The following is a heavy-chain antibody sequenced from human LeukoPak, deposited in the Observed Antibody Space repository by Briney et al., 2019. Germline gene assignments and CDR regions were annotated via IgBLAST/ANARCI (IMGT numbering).Heavy chain of an antibody. CDR1: GYTFTDYY. D-gene: IGHD6-6*01. CDR3: ARTSIAARRADFDY. V-gene: IGHV1-2*02. Sequence: ASVKVSCKASGYTFTDYYIHWVRQAPGQGLEWMGWINPNSGGTNYAQKFQGRVTMTRDTSISTAYVELSRLRSDDTAVYYCARTSIAARRADFDYWGQGTLVTVSS. CDR2: INPNSGGT. J-gene: IGHJ4*02.